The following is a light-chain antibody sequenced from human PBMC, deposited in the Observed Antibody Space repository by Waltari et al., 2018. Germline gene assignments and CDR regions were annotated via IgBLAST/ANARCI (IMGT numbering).Light chain of an antibody. V-gene: IGKV1-8*01. CDR3: QQYYSYPRT. Sequence: AIRMTQSPSSLSASTGDKITITCRASQDIRSYLGWHQQKPGKAPKLLVYAATSLQTGVPSRFSASGSGTDFSLTLSNLQSEDFAIYHCQQYYSYPRTFGQGTKVEVK. CDR1: QDIRSY. CDR2: AAT. J-gene: IGKJ1*01.